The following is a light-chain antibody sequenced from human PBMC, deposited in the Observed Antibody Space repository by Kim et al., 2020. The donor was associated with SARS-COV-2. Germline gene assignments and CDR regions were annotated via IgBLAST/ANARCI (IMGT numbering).Light chain of an antibody. Sequence: PGQRVTISCSGSRSNIGRNSVNWYQQFPGTAPKILIYSNDQSSSGVPDRFSGSKSGTAASLAITELRSEDEAEYFCAAWDDSLNVVFGGGTQLTVL. CDR2: SND. CDR3: AAWDDSLNVV. CDR1: RSNIGRNS. J-gene: IGLJ2*01. V-gene: IGLV1-44*01.